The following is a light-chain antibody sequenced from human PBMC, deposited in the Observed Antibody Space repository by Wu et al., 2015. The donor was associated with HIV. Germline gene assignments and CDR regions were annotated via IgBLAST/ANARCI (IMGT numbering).Light chain of an antibody. J-gene: IGKJ4*01. Sequence: ETLMTQSPATLSVSPGERATLSCRASQSVSSNLAWYQQNPGQAPRLLIYGASTWAAGTPARFSGSGSGTEFTLTISSLQSEDFAVYYCQQYNDWPLTFGGGTKVEIK. CDR3: QQYNDWPLT. V-gene: IGKV3-15*01. CDR2: GAS. CDR1: QSVSSN.